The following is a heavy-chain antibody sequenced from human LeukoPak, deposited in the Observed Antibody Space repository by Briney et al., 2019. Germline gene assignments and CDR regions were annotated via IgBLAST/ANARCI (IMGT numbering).Heavy chain of an antibody. V-gene: IGHV1-69*04. CDR3: EMRHIVVVTATGSSDY. D-gene: IGHD2-21*02. CDR2: IIPILGIA. CDR1: GGTFSSYA. J-gene: IGHJ4*02. Sequence: GASVKVSCKASGGTFSSYAISWVRQAPGQGLEWMGRIIPILGIANYAQKFQGRVTITADKSTSTAYMELSSLRSEDTAVYYCEMRHIVVVTATGSSDYWGQGTLVTVSS.